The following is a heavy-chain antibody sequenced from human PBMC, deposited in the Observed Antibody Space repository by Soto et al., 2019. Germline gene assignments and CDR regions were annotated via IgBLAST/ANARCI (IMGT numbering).Heavy chain of an antibody. Sequence: ASVKVSCKASGYTFTSYYMHWVRQAPGQGLEWMGIINPSGGSTSYAQKFQDRVTMTRDTSTSTVYMELSRLRSEDTAVYYCAAGIAIFGALDVWGKGTTVTVSS. CDR2: INPSGGST. CDR3: AAGIAIFGALDV. CDR1: GYTFTSYY. D-gene: IGHD3-3*01. V-gene: IGHV1-46*01. J-gene: IGHJ6*04.